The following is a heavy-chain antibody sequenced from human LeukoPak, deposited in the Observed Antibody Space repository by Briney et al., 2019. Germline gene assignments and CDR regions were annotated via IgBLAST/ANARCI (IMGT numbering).Heavy chain of an antibody. CDR3: ARYGDYKGDLDY. CDR2: ITGSSAFI. V-gene: IGHV3-21*01. CDR1: GFTFSNSI. D-gene: IGHD4-17*01. Sequence: GGSLRLSCTASGFTFSNSIMHWVRQAPGKGLEGVSSITGSSAFIHYADSLTGRFTISRDNAKNSLYLQMNSLRVEDTAMYYCARYGDYKGDLDYWGQGTLVTVSS. J-gene: IGHJ4*02.